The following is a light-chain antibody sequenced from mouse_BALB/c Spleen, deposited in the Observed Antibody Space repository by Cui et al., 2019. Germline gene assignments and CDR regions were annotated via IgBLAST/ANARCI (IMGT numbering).Light chain of an antibody. V-gene: IGKV6-15*01. CDR2: SAS. Sequence: DIVMTQSQKFMSTSVGDRVSVTCKASQNVGTNVAWYQQKPGQSPKARIYSASYRYSGVPDRFTGSGYGTDFTLTISNVQSEDLAEYFCQQYNSYPLTFGSGTKLEIK. CDR1: QNVGTN. CDR3: QQYNSYPLT. J-gene: IGKJ4*01.